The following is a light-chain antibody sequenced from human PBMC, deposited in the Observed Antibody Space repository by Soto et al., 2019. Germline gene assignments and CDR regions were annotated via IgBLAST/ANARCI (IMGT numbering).Light chain of an antibody. J-gene: IGLJ3*02. CDR3: QSYDISLTTWV. CDR2: GNS. CDR1: SSNIGAGYD. V-gene: IGLV1-40*01. Sequence: QSVLTQPPSVSGAPRQRVTISCTGSSSNIGAGYDVHWYQQLPGTAPKLLIYGNSNRPSGVPDRFSGSKSGASASLAITGLQAEDEADYYCQSYDISLTTWVFGGGTMLTVL.